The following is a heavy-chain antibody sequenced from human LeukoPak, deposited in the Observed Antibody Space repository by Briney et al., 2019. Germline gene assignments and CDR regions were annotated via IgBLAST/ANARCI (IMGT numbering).Heavy chain of an antibody. CDR1: GFTFSSYS. CDR3: ARWYYYDSRGDAFDI. CDR2: ISSSSYI. V-gene: IGHV3-21*03. Sequence: TGGSLRLSWAASGFTFSSYSMNWVRKAPGKGLEWVSSISSSSYIYYADSVKGRFTISRDNAKNSLYLQMNSLRAEDTAVYYCARWYYYDSRGDAFDIWGQGTMVTVSS. J-gene: IGHJ3*02. D-gene: IGHD3-22*01.